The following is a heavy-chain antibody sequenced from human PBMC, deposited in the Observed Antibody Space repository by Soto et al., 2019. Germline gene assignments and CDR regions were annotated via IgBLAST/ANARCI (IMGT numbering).Heavy chain of an antibody. D-gene: IGHD6-19*01. CDR1: GFTFITYD. V-gene: IGHV1-8*01. J-gene: IGHJ3*02. CDR2: MNPNNGNA. Sequence: ASVKVSCKASGFTFITYDFSWVRQAAGQGLEWMGWMNPNNGNAGFAQKFRGRINMTRNTSISTAYLELSSLRSDDSAVYYCARGEKIAVAGKLSVFDIWGQGTMVTVSS. CDR3: ARGEKIAVAGKLSVFDI.